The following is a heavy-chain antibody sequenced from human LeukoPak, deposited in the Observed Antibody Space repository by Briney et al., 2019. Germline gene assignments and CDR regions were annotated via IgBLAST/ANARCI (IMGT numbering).Heavy chain of an antibody. Sequence: PSVTLSLTCTVSGGSISGSHWNWIRQPPGKGLEWIGYIYYSGSTDSNPSLKSRVTISVDTSKNRFSLQLRSVTPADTAVYYCAKVDDSDAGYLDYWGLGALVTVSS. V-gene: IGHV4-59*01. J-gene: IGHJ4*02. CDR1: GGSISGSH. CDR2: IYYSGST. D-gene: IGHD4/OR15-4a*01. CDR3: AKVDDSDAGYLDY.